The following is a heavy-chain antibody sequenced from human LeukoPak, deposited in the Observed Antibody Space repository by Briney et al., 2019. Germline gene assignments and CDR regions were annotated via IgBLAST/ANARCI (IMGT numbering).Heavy chain of an antibody. Sequence: PGESLRLSCAASGFTFSSYAMSWVRQAPGKGLEWVAGMSAVGSSTYYADSVKGRFTIGRDKYKNMLYLQLTSLRAEDTAVYYCAKGDPPTYYDILTGQDYWGQGTLVTVSS. CDR2: MSAVGSST. D-gene: IGHD3-9*01. V-gene: IGHV3-23*01. CDR1: GFTFSSYA. CDR3: AKGDPPTYYDILTGQDY. J-gene: IGHJ4*02.